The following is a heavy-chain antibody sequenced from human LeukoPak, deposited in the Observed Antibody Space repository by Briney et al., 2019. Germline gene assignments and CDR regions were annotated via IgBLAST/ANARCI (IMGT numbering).Heavy chain of an antibody. J-gene: IGHJ4*02. CDR3: ARDLPLYSTGYDY. CDR1: GFSFSSYW. Sequence: PGGSLRLSCTASGFSFSSYWMSWVRQAPGKGLEWVANIKEDGSEKYYVDSVKGRFTISRDNAKNSLYLQMNSLRAEDTALYYCARDLPLYSTGYDYWGQGTLVTVSS. CDR2: IKEDGSEK. V-gene: IGHV3-7*01. D-gene: IGHD6-19*01.